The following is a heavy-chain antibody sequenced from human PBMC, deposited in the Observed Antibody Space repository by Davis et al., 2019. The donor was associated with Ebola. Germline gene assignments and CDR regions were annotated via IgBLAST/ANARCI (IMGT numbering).Heavy chain of an antibody. CDR1: GFTFSSYE. Sequence: SLKISCAASGFTFSSYEMNWVRQAPGKGLEWVSYISSSGSTIYYADSVKGRFTISRDNAKNSLYLQMNSLRAEDTAVYYCARGVGYSSSAISYYFDYWGQGTLVTVSS. J-gene: IGHJ4*02. CDR2: ISSSGSTI. D-gene: IGHD6-13*01. V-gene: IGHV3-48*03. CDR3: ARGVGYSSSAISYYFDY.